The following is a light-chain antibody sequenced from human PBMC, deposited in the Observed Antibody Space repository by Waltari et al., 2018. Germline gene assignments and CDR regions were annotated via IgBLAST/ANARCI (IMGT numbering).Light chain of an antibody. Sequence: DIQMTQSPSSLSASVGDRVTITCRASQGVSSSLAWYQQKPGKAPKLLLYATSRLESGVPSRFSGSGSGTDYTLTISSLQPEDFATYYCQQYYSTPWTFGQGTKVEIK. CDR3: QQYYSTPWT. V-gene: IGKV1-NL1*01. CDR2: ATS. J-gene: IGKJ1*01. CDR1: QGVSSS.